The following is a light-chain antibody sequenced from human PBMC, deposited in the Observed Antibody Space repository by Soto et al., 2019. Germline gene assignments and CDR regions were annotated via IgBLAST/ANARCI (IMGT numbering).Light chain of an antibody. J-gene: IGKJ1*01. CDR2: GAS. V-gene: IGKV3-15*01. CDR1: ESVSSN. CDR3: QQYGSSPWT. Sequence: EIVMTQSPDTLSVSPGERATVSCRASESVSSNLAWYQQKAGQAPRLLIYGASTRATGIPARFSGSGSGTEFTLTISTLQSEDVAIYYCQQYGSSPWTFGQGTKVDIK.